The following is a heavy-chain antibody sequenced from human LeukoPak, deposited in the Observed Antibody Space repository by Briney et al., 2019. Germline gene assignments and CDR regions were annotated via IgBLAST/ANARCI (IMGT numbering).Heavy chain of an antibody. CDR3: AKARNGVNNWFDP. J-gene: IGHJ5*02. V-gene: IGHV3-23*01. CDR1: GFSFSVYE. D-gene: IGHD2-8*01. CDR2: ISESGGST. Sequence: GGSLRLSCAASGFSFSVYEMHWVRQAPGKGLEWVSGISESGGSTYYADSVKGRFTISRDNSKDTLYLQMNSLRADDTAVYYCAKARNGVNNWFDPWGQGTLVTVSS.